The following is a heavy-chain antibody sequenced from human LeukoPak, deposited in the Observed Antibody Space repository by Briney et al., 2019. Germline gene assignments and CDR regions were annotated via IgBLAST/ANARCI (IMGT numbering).Heavy chain of an antibody. CDR1: GGSISSYY. J-gene: IGHJ4*02. Sequence: SETLSLTCTVSGGSISSYYWSWIRQPPGKGLEWIGYIYYSGSTNYNPSLKSRVTISVDTSKNQFSLKLSSVTAADTAVYYCARGKGPWVLFDYWGQGTLVTVSS. D-gene: IGHD7-27*01. CDR2: IYYSGST. V-gene: IGHV4-59*01. CDR3: ARGKGPWVLFDY.